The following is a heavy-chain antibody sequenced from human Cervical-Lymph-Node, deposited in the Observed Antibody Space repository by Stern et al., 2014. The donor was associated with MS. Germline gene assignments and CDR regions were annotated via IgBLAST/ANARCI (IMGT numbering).Heavy chain of an antibody. J-gene: IGHJ3*01. CDR1: GLTFSSHS. D-gene: IGHD3-16*01. CDR2: ISSSTYI. Sequence: EVQLVESGGGLVKPGGSLRLSCAASGLTFSSHSMNWVRQAPGKGLEWVSSISSSTYIFYADSVKGRSTISRDDAKNSLYLQMNSLRVEDTAVYYCASGGWGVWGQGTMVTVSA. V-gene: IGHV3-21*01. CDR3: ASGGWGV.